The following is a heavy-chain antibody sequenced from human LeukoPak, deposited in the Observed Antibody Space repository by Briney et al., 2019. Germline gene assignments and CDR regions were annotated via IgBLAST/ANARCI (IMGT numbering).Heavy chain of an antibody. CDR3: AKGAGSRNGVVVDAFDI. D-gene: IGHD2-15*01. Sequence: GASVKVSCKASGYTFTGYYMHWVRQAPGQGLEWMGWINPNSGGTNYAQKFQGRVTMTRDTSISTAYMELSRLRSDDTAVYYCAKGAGSRNGVVVDAFDIWGQGTMVTVSS. J-gene: IGHJ3*02. CDR1: GYTFTGYY. CDR2: INPNSGGT. V-gene: IGHV1-2*02.